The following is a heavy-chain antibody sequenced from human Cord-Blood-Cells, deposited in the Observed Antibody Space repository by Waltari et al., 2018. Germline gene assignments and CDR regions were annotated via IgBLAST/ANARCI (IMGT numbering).Heavy chain of an antibody. Sequence: QVQLVESGGGVVQPGRSLRLACEASGFTFSSYGMHWVRQAPGKGLEWVAVIWYDGSNKYYADSVKGRFTISRDNSKNTLYLQMNSLRAEDTAMYYCAKDQGSGSYIFDYWGQGTLVTVSS. CDR3: AKDQGSGSYIFDY. CDR1: GFTFSSYG. D-gene: IGHD1-26*01. J-gene: IGHJ4*02. V-gene: IGHV3-30*18. CDR2: IWYDGSNK.